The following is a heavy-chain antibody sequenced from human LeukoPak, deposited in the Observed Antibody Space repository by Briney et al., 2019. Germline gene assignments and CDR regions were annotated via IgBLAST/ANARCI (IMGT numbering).Heavy chain of an antibody. CDR2: INPSGGST. CDR1: GYTFTSYY. D-gene: IGHD3-10*01. Sequence: ASVKLSCKASGYTFTSYYMHWVRQAPGQGLEWMGIINPSGGSTSYAQKFQGRVTMTRDTSTSTVYMELSSLRSEDTAVYYCARDMEGSGSPYNWFDPWGQRTLVTVSS. J-gene: IGHJ5*02. CDR3: ARDMEGSGSPYNWFDP. V-gene: IGHV1-46*01.